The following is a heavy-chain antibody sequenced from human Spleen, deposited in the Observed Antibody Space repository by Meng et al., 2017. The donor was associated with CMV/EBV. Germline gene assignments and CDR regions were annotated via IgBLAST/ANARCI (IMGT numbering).Heavy chain of an antibody. CDR1: GGIFNNYA. D-gene: IGHD3-3*01. V-gene: IGHV1-69*05. J-gene: IGHJ4*02. Sequence: SVKVSCKASGGIFNNYAISWVRQAPGQGLEWMGGIIPIFGTANYAQKFQGRVTITTDESTSTAYMELRSLRSDDTAVYYCARGRDFGVVTPGYWGQGILVTVSS. CDR2: IIPIFGTA. CDR3: ARGRDFGVVTPGY.